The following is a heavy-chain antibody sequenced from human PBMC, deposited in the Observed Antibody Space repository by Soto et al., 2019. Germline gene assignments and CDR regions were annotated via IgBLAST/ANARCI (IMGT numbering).Heavy chain of an antibody. Sequence: QVQLVESGGGVVQPGRSLRLSCAASGFTFSSYAMHWVRQAPGKGLEWVAVISYDGSNKYYADSVKGRFTISRDNSKNTLELQMNSRRAEDTAGYYCARGIYSSSPAPGYWGQGTLVTVSS. D-gene: IGHD6-6*01. J-gene: IGHJ4*02. CDR2: ISYDGSNK. CDR3: ARGIYSSSPAPGY. V-gene: IGHV3-30-3*01. CDR1: GFTFSSYA.